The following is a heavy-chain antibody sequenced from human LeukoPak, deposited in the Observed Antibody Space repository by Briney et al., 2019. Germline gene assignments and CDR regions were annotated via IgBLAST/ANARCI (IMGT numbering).Heavy chain of an antibody. J-gene: IGHJ3*02. Sequence: GGSLRLSCAASGFTFSSYGMHWVRQAPGKGLEWVAVIWYDGSNKYYADSVKGRFTIFRDNSKNTLYLQMNSLRAEDTAVYYCAREANCGSALCAFDIWGQGTMVTVSS. CDR2: IWYDGSNK. CDR3: AREANCGSALCAFDI. CDR1: GFTFSSYG. V-gene: IGHV3-33*01. D-gene: IGHD3-16*01.